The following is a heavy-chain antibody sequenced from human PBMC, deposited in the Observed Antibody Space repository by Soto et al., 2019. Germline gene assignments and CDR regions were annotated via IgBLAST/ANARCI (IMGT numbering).Heavy chain of an antibody. J-gene: IGHJ6*02. V-gene: IGHV3-30-3*01. CDR1: GFSFSNSA. CDR2: ISSDDGDIR. D-gene: IGHD2-15*01. CDR3: VRGDCGGATCDSHIYYCGLDA. Sequence: QVQLVESGGGVIQPGRSLRLSCVASGFSFSNSALHWVRQAPGKGLEWLAAISSDDGDIRYNVDSVKGRFTISRENSKITLYLQMSSLTPDDTAVYYCVRGDCGGATCDSHIYYCGLDAWGQGTTVTVSS.